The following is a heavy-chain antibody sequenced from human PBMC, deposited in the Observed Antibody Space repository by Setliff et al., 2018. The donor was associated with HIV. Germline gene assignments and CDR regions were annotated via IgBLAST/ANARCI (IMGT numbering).Heavy chain of an antibody. CDR2: IFYSGST. Sequence: SETLSLTCSVSGGSISSTSYYWSWIRQPPGKGLEWIGYIFYSGSTNYNPSLKSRVTISVDASKNQFSLRLSSVTAADTAVYYCARGFLRSRRRWFDPWGQGTLVTVSS. V-gene: IGHV4-61*01. CDR3: ARGFLRSRRRWFDP. D-gene: IGHD4-17*01. J-gene: IGHJ5*02. CDR1: GGSISSTSYY.